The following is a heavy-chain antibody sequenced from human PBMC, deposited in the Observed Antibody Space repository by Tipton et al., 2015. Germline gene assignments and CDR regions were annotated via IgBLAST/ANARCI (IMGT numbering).Heavy chain of an antibody. Sequence: GSLRLSCAASGFTFSNYAMSWVRQAPGKGLVWVSSLSRSADSTFYADSVKGRFTISRDNSKNTLYLQMNSLRVEDTAVYYCVNVLGFGSAPAAPFYRAGCWGRGTLVTVSS. V-gene: IGHV3-23*01. CDR1: GFTFSNYA. CDR3: VNVLGFGSAPAAPFYRAGC. J-gene: IGHJ4*02. CDR2: LSRSADST. D-gene: IGHD3-16*01.